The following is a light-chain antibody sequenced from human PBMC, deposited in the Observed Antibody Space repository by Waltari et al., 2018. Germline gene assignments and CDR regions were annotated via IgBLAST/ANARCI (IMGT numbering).Light chain of an antibody. J-gene: IGKJ1*01. CDR3: QQSSTSSWT. CDR2: AAS. CDR1: QSISKF. V-gene: IGKV1-39*01. Sequence: DIQMTQSPSHLSASVGDRVTITCWASQSISKFLNWYQQRPGKAPRLLIYAASNLHPGVPSRFSGSGSGTDFTLTINNLQPEDSATYYCQQSSTSSWTFGQGTKVEVK.